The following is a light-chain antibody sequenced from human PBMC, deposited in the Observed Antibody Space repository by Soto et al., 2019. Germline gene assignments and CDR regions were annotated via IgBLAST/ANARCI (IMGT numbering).Light chain of an antibody. Sequence: QSVLTQPPSASASLGASVTLTCTLSCGYSNYKVDWYQQRPGKGPRFVMRVGTGGIVGSKGDGIPDRFSVLGSGLNRYLTIKNIQEEDESDYHCGADHGSGSNFVVFGGGTKLTVL. CDR2: VGTGGIVG. J-gene: IGLJ2*01. V-gene: IGLV9-49*01. CDR1: CGYSNYK. CDR3: GADHGSGSNFVV.